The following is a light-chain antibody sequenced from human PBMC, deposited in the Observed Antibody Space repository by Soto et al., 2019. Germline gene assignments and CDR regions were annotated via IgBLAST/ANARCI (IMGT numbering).Light chain of an antibody. CDR2: DTS. V-gene: IGKV3-20*01. J-gene: IGKJ1*01. CDR1: QSVSSSH. Sequence: EVELTQSPGTLSLSPGGRATLSCRASQSVSSSHLAWYQQKRGQAPRLLIYDTSTRATGIPDRFSGSGSGTDFTLTISRLEPEDFAVYHCQQYGASPWTLGQGTKVDIK. CDR3: QQYGASPWT.